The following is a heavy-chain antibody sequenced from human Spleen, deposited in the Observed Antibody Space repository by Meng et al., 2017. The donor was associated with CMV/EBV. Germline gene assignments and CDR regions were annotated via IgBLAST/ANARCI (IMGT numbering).Heavy chain of an antibody. J-gene: IGHJ4*02. D-gene: IGHD3-3*01. CDR3: ARYYDFWSGYYFERYFDY. CDR1: GYTFTGYY. Sequence: ASVKVSCKASGYTFTGYYIHWVRQAPGQGLEWMGWINPNSGGTNYAQKFQGRVTMTRDTSISTAYMELSRLRSDDTAAYYCARYYDFWSGYYFERYFDYWGQGTLVTVSS. CDR2: INPNSGGT. V-gene: IGHV1-2*02.